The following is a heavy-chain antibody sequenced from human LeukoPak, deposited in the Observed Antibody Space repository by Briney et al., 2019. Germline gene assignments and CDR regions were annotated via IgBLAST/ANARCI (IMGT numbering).Heavy chain of an antibody. CDR3: ARRDPLLAYCGGDCYSTYYFDY. D-gene: IGHD2-21*02. Sequence: SETLSLTCTVSGGSIGSSCDYWGWIRQPPGKGLEWIGGIYCSGTTYYNPSLKSRVTISVDTSKNQFSLKLSSVTAADAAVYYCARRDPLLAYCGGDCYSTYYFDYWGQGTLVTVSS. J-gene: IGHJ4*02. CDR2: IYCSGTT. CDR1: GGSIGSSCDY. V-gene: IGHV4-39*01.